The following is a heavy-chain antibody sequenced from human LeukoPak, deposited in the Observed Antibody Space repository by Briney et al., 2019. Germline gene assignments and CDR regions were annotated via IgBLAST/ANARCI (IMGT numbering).Heavy chain of an antibody. D-gene: IGHD3-10*01. V-gene: IGHV1-2*02. J-gene: IGHJ4*02. CDR1: GYTFTDYY. Sequence: VASVKVSCKASGYTFTDYYMHWVRQAPGQGLEWMGWINPNSGDTNYPQKFQGRVTMATDTSISTAYMELSRLKFDDTAVYYCARRGQDYWGQGTLVTVSS. CDR2: INPNSGDT. CDR3: ARRGQDY.